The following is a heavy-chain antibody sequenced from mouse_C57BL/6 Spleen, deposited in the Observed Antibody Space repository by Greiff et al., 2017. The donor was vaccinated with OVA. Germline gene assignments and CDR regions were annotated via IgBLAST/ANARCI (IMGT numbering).Heavy chain of an antibody. V-gene: IGHV1-22*01. D-gene: IGHD1-1*01. CDR3: ARSNYYGSRGGYFDY. CDR2: INPNNGGT. CDR1: GYTFTDYN. J-gene: IGHJ2*01. Sequence: VQLQESGPELVKPGASVKMSCKASGYTFTDYNMHWVKQSHGKSLEWIGYINPNNGGTSYNQKFKGKATLTVNKSSSTAYMELRSLTSEDSAVYYCARSNYYGSRGGYFDYWGQGTTLTVSS.